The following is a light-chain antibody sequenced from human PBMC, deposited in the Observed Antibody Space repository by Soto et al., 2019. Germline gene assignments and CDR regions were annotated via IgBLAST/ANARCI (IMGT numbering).Light chain of an antibody. V-gene: IGLV2-23*01. Sequence: QSVLTQPASVSGSPGQSITISCTGTSSDVGSYNLVSWYQQHPVKAPKLMIFEGSKRPSGISNRFSGSKSGNTASLTISGLQAEYEADYYCCSYASDNTYVFGTGTKVTVL. CDR1: SSDVGSYNL. CDR2: EGS. CDR3: CSYASDNTYV. J-gene: IGLJ1*01.